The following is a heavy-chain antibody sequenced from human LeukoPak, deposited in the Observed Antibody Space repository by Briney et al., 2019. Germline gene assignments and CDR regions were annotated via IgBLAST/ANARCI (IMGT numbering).Heavy chain of an antibody. CDR1: GYSFTSYW. D-gene: IGHD3-10*01. Sequence: GESLKISCKGSGYSFTSYWIGWVRQMPGKGLEWMGIIYPGDSDTRYSPSLQGQVTISADKSISTAYLQWSSLKASDTAMYYCARHRYGSGSLYYYYYYGMDVWGQGTTVTVSS. CDR2: IYPGDSDT. V-gene: IGHV5-51*01. CDR3: ARHRYGSGSLYYYYYYGMDV. J-gene: IGHJ6*02.